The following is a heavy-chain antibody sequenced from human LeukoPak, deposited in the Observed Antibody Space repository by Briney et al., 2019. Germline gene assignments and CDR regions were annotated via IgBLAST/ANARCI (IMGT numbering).Heavy chain of an antibody. Sequence: APVKVSCKASGYTFASYGISWVRQAPGQGLEWMGWISAYNGNTNYAQKLQGRVTMTTDTSTSTAYMELRSLRSDDTAVYYCARDYSSVVVAATPGGYWGQGTLVTVSS. D-gene: IGHD2-15*01. J-gene: IGHJ4*02. CDR2: ISAYNGNT. CDR1: GYTFASYG. CDR3: ARDYSSVVVAATPGGY. V-gene: IGHV1-18*01.